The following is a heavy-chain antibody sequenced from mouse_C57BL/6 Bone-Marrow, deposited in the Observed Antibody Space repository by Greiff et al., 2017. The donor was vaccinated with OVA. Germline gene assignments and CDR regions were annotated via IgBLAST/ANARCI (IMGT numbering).Heavy chain of an antibody. CDR1: GYTFTSYW. Sequence: QVQLQQPGAELVMPGASVKLSCKASGYTFTSYWMHWVKQRPGQGLEWIGEIDPSDSYTNYNQKFKGKSTLTVDKSSSTAYMQLSSLTSEDSAVYYYARGKYWVEFDDWGQGTLVTVSA. D-gene: IGHD4-1*01. J-gene: IGHJ3*01. CDR2: IDPSDSYT. V-gene: IGHV1-69*01. CDR3: ARGKYWVEFDD.